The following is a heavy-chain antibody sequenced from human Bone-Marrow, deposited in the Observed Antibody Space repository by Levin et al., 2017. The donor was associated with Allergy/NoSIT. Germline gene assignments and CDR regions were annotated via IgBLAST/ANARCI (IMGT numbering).Heavy chain of an antibody. D-gene: IGHD3-16*01. CDR1: GFTFDDYA. J-gene: IGHJ5*02. CDR3: AKSVTYGLEVNWFDP. Sequence: SLKISCAASGFTFDDYAMHWVRQAPGKGLEWVSGISWNSGSIGYADSVKGRFTISRDNAKNSLYLQMNSLRAEDTALYYCAKSVTYGLEVNWFDPWGQGTLVTVSS. CDR2: ISWNSGSI. V-gene: IGHV3-9*01.